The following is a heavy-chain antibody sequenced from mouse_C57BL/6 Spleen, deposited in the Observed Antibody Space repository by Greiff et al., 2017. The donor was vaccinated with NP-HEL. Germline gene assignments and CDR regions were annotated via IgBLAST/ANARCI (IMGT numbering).Heavy chain of an antibody. D-gene: IGHD4-1*01. Sequence: VQLQQSGAELVRPGASVKLSCKASGYTFTDYYINWVKQRPGQGLEWIARIYPGSGNTYYNEKFKGKATLTAEKSSSTAYMQLSSLTSEDSAVYFCERWDWTFYYFDDWGQGTTLTVSS. CDR2: IYPGSGNT. V-gene: IGHV1-76*01. J-gene: IGHJ2*01. CDR3: ERWDWTFYYFDD. CDR1: GYTFTDYY.